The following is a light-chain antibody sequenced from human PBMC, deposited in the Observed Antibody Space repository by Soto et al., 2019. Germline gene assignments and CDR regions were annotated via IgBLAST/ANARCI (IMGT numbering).Light chain of an antibody. V-gene: IGKV1-39*01. CDR3: QQSYRTFT. CDR2: AAS. Sequence: DIQITQSPSSLSASVGDRVTMPCRASQSISSYLNWYQQKPGKDPKLLIYAASSLQSGVPSRSSCSGSGTDFTLTITSLQPEDLATYYCQQSYRTFTFGQETRL. CDR1: QSISSY. J-gene: IGKJ5*01.